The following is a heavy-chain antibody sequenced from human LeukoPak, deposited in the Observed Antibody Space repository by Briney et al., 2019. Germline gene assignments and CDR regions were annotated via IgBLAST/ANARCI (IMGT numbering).Heavy chain of an antibody. CDR3: ARDREEDYYMDV. Sequence: GGSLRLSCAASGFTFNRYSMNWVRQAPGKGLEWVSSISSSSRYIYYADSVKGRFTISRDNAKNSLYLQMYSLRAEDTAVYYCARDREEDYYMDVWGKGTTVTVSS. CDR1: GFTFNRYS. V-gene: IGHV3-21*01. J-gene: IGHJ6*03. CDR2: ISSSSRYI.